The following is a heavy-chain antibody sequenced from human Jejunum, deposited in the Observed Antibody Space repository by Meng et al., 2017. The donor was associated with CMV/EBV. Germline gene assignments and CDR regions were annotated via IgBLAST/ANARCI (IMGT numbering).Heavy chain of an antibody. J-gene: IGHJ6*02. CDR2: INPSGGYT. CDR3: ARSISSLYQYYGMDV. CDR1: YTFTRYY. Sequence: YTFTRYYMHWVRQAPGQGLEWMGMINPSGGYTGYAQKFQGRVTMTRDTSTSTVYMELSSLRSEDTAVYYCARSISSLYQYYGMDVGGQG. D-gene: IGHD2-2*02. V-gene: IGHV1-46*01.